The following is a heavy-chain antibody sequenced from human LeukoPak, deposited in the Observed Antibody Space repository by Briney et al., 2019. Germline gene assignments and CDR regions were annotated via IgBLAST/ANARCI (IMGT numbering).Heavy chain of an antibody. J-gene: IGHJ3*02. CDR1: GGSISSYY. CDR3: ARERFTYYDFWSGYSDAFDI. CDR2: IYTSGST. Sequence: KPSETLSLTCTVSGGSISSYYWSWIRQPAGKGLEWIGRIYTSGSTNYNPSLKSRATMSVDTSKNQFSLKLSSVTAADTAVYYCARERFTYYDFWSGYSDAFDIWGQGTMVTVSS. V-gene: IGHV4-4*07. D-gene: IGHD3-3*01.